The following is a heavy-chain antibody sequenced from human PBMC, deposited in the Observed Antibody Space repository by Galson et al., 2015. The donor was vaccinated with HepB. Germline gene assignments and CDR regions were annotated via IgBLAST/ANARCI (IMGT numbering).Heavy chain of an antibody. CDR1: GGTFSTYA. CDR2: IVPIFGTA. Sequence: SVKVSCKASGGTFSTYAINWVRQAPGQGLEWVGGIVPIFGTAKYAQKFQARVTITADESTSTAYMELSSLRSEDTAVYYCARDLGSGNYYYYCWGQGTLVTVSS. J-gene: IGHJ4*02. V-gene: IGHV1-69*13. CDR3: ARDLGSGNYYYYC. D-gene: IGHD3-10*01.